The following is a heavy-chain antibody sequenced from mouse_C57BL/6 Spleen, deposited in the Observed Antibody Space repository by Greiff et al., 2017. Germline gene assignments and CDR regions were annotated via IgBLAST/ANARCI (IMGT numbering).Heavy chain of an antibody. D-gene: IGHD2-1*01. CDR1: GYTFTDYY. J-gene: IGHJ2*01. V-gene: IGHV1-26*01. Sequence: VQLQQSGPELVKPGASVKISCKASGYTFTDYYMNWVKQSHGKSLEWIGDINPNNGGTSYNQKFKGKATLTVDKSSSTAYMELRSLTSEDSAVYYCARFYYGNRDYWGQGTTLTVSS. CDR3: ARFYYGNRDY. CDR2: INPNNGGT.